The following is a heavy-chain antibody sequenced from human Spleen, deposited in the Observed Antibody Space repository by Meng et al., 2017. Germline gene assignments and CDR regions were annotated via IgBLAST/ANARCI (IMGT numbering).Heavy chain of an antibody. Sequence: VSCKGSGYSFTSYWIGWVRQMPGKGLEWMGIIYPGDSDTRYSTSFQGQVTISADKSISTAYLQWSSLKASDTAMYYCARWDTAMVYTNFDYWGQGTLVTVSS. V-gene: IGHV5-51*06. CDR1: GYSFTSYW. J-gene: IGHJ4*02. CDR3: ARWDTAMVYTNFDY. CDR2: IYPGDSDT. D-gene: IGHD5-18*01.